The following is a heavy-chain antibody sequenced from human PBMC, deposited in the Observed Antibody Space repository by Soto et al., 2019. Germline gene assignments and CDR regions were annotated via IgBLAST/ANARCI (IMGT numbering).Heavy chain of an antibody. CDR3: ARCLRVLENYYYYMDV. CDR2: INHSGST. V-gene: IGHV4-34*01. J-gene: IGHJ6*03. D-gene: IGHD3-3*01. Sequence: SETLSLTCAVYGGSFSGYYWSWIRQPPGKGLEWIGEINHSGSTNYNPSLKSRVTISVDTSKNQFSLKLSSVTAADTAVYYCARCLRVLENYYYYMDVWGKGTTVTVSS. CDR1: GGSFSGYY.